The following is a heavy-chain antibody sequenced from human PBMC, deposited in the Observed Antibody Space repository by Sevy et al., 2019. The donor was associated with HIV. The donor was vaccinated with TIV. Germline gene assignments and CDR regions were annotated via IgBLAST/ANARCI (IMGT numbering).Heavy chain of an antibody. CDR3: AKKMGGGSGMAFLVDY. V-gene: IGHV3-23*01. CDR2: ISGTGDYT. Sequence: GGSLRLSCAASGFTFSSFAMGWVRQAPGKGLDWISVISGTGDYTYYAHSVKGRFTISRDNSKNTLFLQMNSLRAEDTAIFYCAKKMGGGSGMAFLVDYWGQGTLVTVSS. J-gene: IGHJ4*02. D-gene: IGHD5-18*01. CDR1: GFTFSSFA.